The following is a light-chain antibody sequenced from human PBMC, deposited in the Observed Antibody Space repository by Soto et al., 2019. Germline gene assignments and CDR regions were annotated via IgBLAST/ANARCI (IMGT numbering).Light chain of an antibody. Sequence: EIVLTQSPGTLSLSPGERATLSCRASQSVTSSYLTWYQQKPGQAPRLLIYGASSRATGIPDRFSGSGSGTDFTLTISRLESEDFAVYYCQQYGSSPLTFGQGTKVDNK. V-gene: IGKV3-20*01. CDR2: GAS. J-gene: IGKJ1*01. CDR1: QSVTSSY. CDR3: QQYGSSPLT.